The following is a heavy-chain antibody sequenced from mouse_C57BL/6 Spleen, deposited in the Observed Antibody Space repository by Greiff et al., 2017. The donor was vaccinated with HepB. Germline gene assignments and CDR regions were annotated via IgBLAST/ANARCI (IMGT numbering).Heavy chain of an antibody. CDR1: GFSLTSYG. Sequence: VMLVESGPGLVQPSQSLSITCTVSGFSLTSYGVHWVRQSPGKGLEWLGVIWSGGSTDYNAAFISRLSISKDNSKSQVLFKMNSLQADDTAIYYCARNGGPRGYAMDYWGQGTSVTVSS. CDR3: ARNGGPRGYAMDY. J-gene: IGHJ4*01. CDR2: IWSGGST. V-gene: IGHV2-2*01. D-gene: IGHD3-3*01.